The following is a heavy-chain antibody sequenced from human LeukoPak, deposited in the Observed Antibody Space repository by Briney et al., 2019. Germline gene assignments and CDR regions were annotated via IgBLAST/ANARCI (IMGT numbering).Heavy chain of an antibody. D-gene: IGHD3-3*01. J-gene: IGHJ4*02. CDR2: IRSKAYDGIT. V-gene: IGHV3-49*04. CDR1: GFTFGDYA. CDR3: TRDIFGVVNFDY. Sequence: GGSLRLSCTASGFTFGDYAMSWVRQAPGKGREWVGFIRSKAYDGITEYAASVKGRFTISRYDSKSIAYLQMNSLKAEDTAVYYCTRDIFGVVNFDYWGREPWSPSPQ.